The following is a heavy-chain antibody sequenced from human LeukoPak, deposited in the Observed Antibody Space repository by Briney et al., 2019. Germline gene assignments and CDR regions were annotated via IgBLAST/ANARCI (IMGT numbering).Heavy chain of an antibody. Sequence: GGSLRLSCAASGFIVSSNYMTWGRQAPGKGLEWVSVIYRSGSTYYTDSVKGRFTISRDTSKNTLYLQMNSLRAEDTAVYYCARDSGRRGKPGAFDIWGQGTMVTVSS. J-gene: IGHJ3*02. CDR3: ARDSGRRGKPGAFDI. CDR2: IYRSGST. CDR1: GFIVSSNY. V-gene: IGHV3-66*01. D-gene: IGHD2-15*01.